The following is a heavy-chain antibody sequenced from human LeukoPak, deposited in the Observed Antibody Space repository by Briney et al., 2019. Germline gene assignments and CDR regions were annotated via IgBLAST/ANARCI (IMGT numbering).Heavy chain of an antibody. D-gene: IGHD5-18*01. CDR2: IYYSGST. Sequence: PSETLSLXCTVSGGSSSSYYWSWIRQPPGKGLEWIGYIYYSGSTNYNPSLKSRVTISVDTSKNQFSLKLSSVTAADTAVYYCARGYSYGYYYYMDVWGKGTPVTVSS. J-gene: IGHJ6*03. CDR1: GGSSSSYY. CDR3: ARGYSYGYYYYMDV. V-gene: IGHV4-59*01.